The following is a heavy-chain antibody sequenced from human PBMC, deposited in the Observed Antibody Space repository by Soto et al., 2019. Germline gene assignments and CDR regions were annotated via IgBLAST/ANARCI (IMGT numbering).Heavy chain of an antibody. Sequence: EVQLVESGGGLVQPGGSLRLSCAASGFTFSSYSMNWVRQAPGKGLEWVSYISSSSSTIYYADSVKGRFTISRDNAKNSLYLQMNSLRAEDTAVHYCARDPGGWFATTAPFDYWGQGTLVTVSS. V-gene: IGHV3-48*01. CDR2: ISSSSSTI. D-gene: IGHD4-17*01. CDR1: GFTFSSYS. CDR3: ARDPGGWFATTAPFDY. J-gene: IGHJ4*02.